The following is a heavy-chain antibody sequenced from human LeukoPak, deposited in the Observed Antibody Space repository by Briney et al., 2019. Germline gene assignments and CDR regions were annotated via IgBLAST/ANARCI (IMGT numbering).Heavy chain of an antibody. CDR2: IKEDESAK. V-gene: IGHV3-7*01. CDR1: GFIFTDHW. D-gene: IGHD3-16*01. J-gene: IGHJ4*02. CDR3: ARAVDVADY. Sequence: GGSLRLSCVASGFIFTDHWMSWVRQAPGKGLDWVANIKEDESAKFYADSVRGRFTIFRDNAKNSVYLEMNNLRVEDTAVYYCARAVDVADYWGRGTLVTVSS.